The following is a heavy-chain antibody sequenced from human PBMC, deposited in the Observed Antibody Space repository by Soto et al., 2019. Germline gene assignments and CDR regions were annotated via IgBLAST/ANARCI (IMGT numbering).Heavy chain of an antibody. CDR2: ISAYNGNT. Sequence: ASVKVSCKASGYTFTSYGISWVRQAPGQGLEWMGWISAYNGNTNYAQKLQGRVTMTTDTSTSTAYMELRSLRSDDTAVYYCARGGCTNGVCYEGNWFDPWGQGTLVTVSS. J-gene: IGHJ5*02. CDR1: GYTFTSYG. CDR3: ARGGCTNGVCYEGNWFDP. V-gene: IGHV1-18*01. D-gene: IGHD2-8*01.